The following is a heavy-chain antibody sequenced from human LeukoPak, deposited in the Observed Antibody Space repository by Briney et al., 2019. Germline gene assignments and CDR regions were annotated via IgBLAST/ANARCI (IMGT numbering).Heavy chain of an antibody. Sequence: SLTLSCAASGLTFDDYAMHWARQAPGKGLEWVSCISWNSGSIGYADSVKGRFTISRDNAKNSLYVQMNRLRAEDTALYYCAKDRSRGLDYCMDVWGQGTTVTVSS. CDR1: GLTFDDYA. D-gene: IGHD3-16*01. CDR3: AKDRSRGLDYCMDV. V-gene: IGHV3-9*01. CDR2: ISWNSGSI. J-gene: IGHJ6*02.